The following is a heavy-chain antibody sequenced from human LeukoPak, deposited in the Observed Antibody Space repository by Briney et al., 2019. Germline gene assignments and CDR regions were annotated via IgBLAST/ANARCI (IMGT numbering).Heavy chain of an antibody. CDR2: IIPIFGTA. Sequence: SVKVSCTASGYTFTSYGISWVRQAPGQGLEWMGGIIPIFGTANYAQKFQGRVTITADESTSTAYMELSSLRSEDTAVYYCARGEDSGSYYRSFDYWGQGTLVTVSS. CDR3: ARGEDSGSYYRSFDY. V-gene: IGHV1-69*13. J-gene: IGHJ4*02. CDR1: GYTFTSYG. D-gene: IGHD1-26*01.